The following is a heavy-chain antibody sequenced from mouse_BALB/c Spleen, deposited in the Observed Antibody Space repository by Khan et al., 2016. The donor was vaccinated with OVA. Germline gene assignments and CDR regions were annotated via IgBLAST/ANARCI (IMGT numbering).Heavy chain of an antibody. J-gene: IGHJ3*01. CDR1: GYTFTSYW. Sequence: QVQLQQPGAELVKPGASVKLSCKTSGYTFTSYWIQWVKQRPGQGLGWIGQIFPGTGTTYYNENFKGKATLTVDTSSSPAYMQLSGLTAEDSAVYFCARGYFGNYEFVYWGQGTLVTVSP. CDR3: ARGYFGNYEFVY. V-gene: IGHV1S132*01. CDR2: IFPGTGTT. D-gene: IGHD2-1*01.